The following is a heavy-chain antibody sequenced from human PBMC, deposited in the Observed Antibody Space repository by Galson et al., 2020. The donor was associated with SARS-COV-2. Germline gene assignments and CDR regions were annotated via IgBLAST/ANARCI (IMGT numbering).Heavy chain of an antibody. J-gene: IGHJ4*02. V-gene: IGHV5-10-1*01. CDR3: ERQRYGGYDFDY. D-gene: IGHD3-22*01. CDR1: VYNFDTYW. CDR2: IDPSDSYT. Sequence: GGSLRLSCEGSVYNFDTYWISWVRQMPGQGLQWMGRIDPSDSYTNYSPSFEGHVTISVDKSISTAYLQWGTLQASDTGMYYFERQRYGGYDFDYWGQGTLVTVSS.